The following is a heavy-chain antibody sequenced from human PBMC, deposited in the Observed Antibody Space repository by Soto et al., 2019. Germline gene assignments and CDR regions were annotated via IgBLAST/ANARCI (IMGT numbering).Heavy chain of an antibody. CDR1: GFTFSSYA. D-gene: IGHD6-19*01. CDR2: ISGSGGST. J-gene: IGHJ5*02. Sequence: GGSLRLSCAASGFTFSSYAMSWVRQAPGKGLEWVSAISGSGGSTYYADSVKGRFTISGDNSKNTLYLQMNSLRAEDTAVYYCAKDGRQWLVLNWFDPWGQGTLVTVSS. V-gene: IGHV3-23*01. CDR3: AKDGRQWLVLNWFDP.